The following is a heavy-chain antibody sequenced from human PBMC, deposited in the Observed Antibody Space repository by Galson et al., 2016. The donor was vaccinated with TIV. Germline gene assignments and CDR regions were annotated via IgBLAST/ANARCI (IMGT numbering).Heavy chain of an antibody. Sequence: LRLSCAASGFTFNNFWMTWVRQAPGKGLEWVANIKQDGSDTYYVESLKGRFTISRDNTKSSLFLQMNSLRAEDTAVYYCARGQFAIGWYPDRFDCWGQGILVTVSS. CDR2: IKQDGSDT. J-gene: IGHJ4*02. CDR3: ARGQFAIGWYPDRFDC. CDR1: GFTFNNFW. V-gene: IGHV3-7*04. D-gene: IGHD6-19*01.